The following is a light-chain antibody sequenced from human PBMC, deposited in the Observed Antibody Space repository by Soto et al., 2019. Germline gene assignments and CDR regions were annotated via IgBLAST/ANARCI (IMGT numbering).Light chain of an antibody. CDR2: EVS. CDR1: SSDVGAYNF. Sequence: QSALTQPASVSGSPGQSITISCTGTSSDVGAYNFVSWYQQHPGKAPKLMIYEVSSRPSGVSDRFSGSKSGSTASLTISGLQAEDEADYYCTSYTSGSTPYVFGTGTKVTVL. V-gene: IGLV2-14*01. CDR3: TSYTSGSTPYV. J-gene: IGLJ1*01.